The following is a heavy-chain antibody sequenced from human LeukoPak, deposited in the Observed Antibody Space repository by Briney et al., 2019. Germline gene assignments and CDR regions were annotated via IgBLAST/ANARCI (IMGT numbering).Heavy chain of an antibody. D-gene: IGHD5-18*01. J-gene: IGHJ5*02. Sequence: SETLSLTCTVSGGSISSSSYYWGWIRQPPGKGLEWIGSIYYSGSTYYNPSLKSRVTISVDTSKNQFSLKLSSVTAADTAVYYCARGVVVRTAMVLWWFDPWGQGTLVTVSS. CDR1: GGSISSSSYY. CDR2: IYYSGST. CDR3: ARGVVVRTAMVLWWFDP. V-gene: IGHV4-39*07.